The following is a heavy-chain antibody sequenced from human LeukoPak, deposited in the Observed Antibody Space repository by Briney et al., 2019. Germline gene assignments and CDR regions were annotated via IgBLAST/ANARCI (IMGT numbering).Heavy chain of an antibody. J-gene: IGHJ4*02. Sequence: AASVTVSFKASGGTFSIYAISWVRQAPGQGLEWMGGIIPIFGTANYAQKFQGRVTITADESTSTAYMELSSLRSEDTAVYYCASDSEVWGQGTLVTVSS. CDR1: GGTFSIYA. CDR2: IIPIFGTA. V-gene: IGHV1-69*13. CDR3: ASDSEV.